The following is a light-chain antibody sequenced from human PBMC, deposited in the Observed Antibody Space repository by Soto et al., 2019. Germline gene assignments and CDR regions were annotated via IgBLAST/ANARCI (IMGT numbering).Light chain of an antibody. J-gene: IGLJ1*01. V-gene: IGLV2-14*03. CDR2: DVS. CDR1: SSDGGGNKY. CDR3: KMFTGTTYV. Sequence: QSDLTQPASVSGSPGQSITISCTGTSSDGGGNKYVSWYQHYPGKAPKLMICDVSNRPSGVSNRFSGSKSGNTASLTISGLQSEDEADYYCKMFTGTTYVVGTGTNVPVL.